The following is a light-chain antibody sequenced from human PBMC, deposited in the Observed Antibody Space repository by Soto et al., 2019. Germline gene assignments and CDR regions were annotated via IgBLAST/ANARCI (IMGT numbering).Light chain of an antibody. J-gene: IGKJ4*01. CDR2: GAF. CDR3: QQYGSSPGLT. V-gene: IGKV3-20*01. Sequence: EIVLTQSPGTLSLSPGERATLSCRASQSVNSGSLAWYQQKPGQAPRLLIYGAFSRATGIPDRFSGSASGTDFALTISRLEPEDFAVYYCQQYGSSPGLTFGGGTKVEIK. CDR1: QSVNSGS.